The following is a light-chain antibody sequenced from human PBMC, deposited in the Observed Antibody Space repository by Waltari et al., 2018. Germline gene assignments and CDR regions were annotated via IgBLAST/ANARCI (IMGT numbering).Light chain of an antibody. CDR2: GAS. J-gene: IGKJ4*01. CDR1: QNVYTN. CDR3: QQYNNWPPLT. V-gene: IGKV3-15*01. Sequence: EIVMTQSPATLSLSPGERATLSCKASQNVYTNLAWYQQKPGQAPRLLNSGASTRATGVPSRFSGSGSGTEFTLTISSLQSEDIAVYYCQQYNNWPPLTFGGGTRVDIK.